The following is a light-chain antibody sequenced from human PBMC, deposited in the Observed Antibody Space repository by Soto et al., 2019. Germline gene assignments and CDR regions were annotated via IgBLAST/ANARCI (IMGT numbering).Light chain of an antibody. J-gene: IGKJ5*01. Sequence: EIVLTQSPATLSLSPGERATLSCRASQSVGTYLAWYQQRRGQAPRLLIYDASNRATGIPARFSGSGSGTDLTLTISSLEPEEFAVYYCQQRSNWPITFGQGTRLEIK. CDR1: QSVGTY. CDR2: DAS. CDR3: QQRSNWPIT. V-gene: IGKV3-11*01.